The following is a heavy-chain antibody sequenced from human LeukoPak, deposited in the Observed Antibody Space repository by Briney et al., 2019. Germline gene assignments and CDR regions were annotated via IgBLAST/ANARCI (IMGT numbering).Heavy chain of an antibody. Sequence: SETLSLTCAVYGGSFSGYYWSWIRQPPGKGLEWIGEINHSGSTNYNPSLKSRVTISVDTSKNQSSLKLSSVTAADTAVYYCARDQSHIPDVWGQGTTVTVSS. D-gene: IGHD2-2*01. V-gene: IGHV4-34*01. CDR3: ARDQSHIPDV. CDR1: GGSFSGYY. J-gene: IGHJ6*02. CDR2: INHSGST.